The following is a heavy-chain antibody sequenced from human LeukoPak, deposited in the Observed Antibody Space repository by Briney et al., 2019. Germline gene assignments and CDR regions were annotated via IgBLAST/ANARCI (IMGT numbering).Heavy chain of an antibody. D-gene: IGHD3-22*01. CDR1: GYTLTGYY. V-gene: IGHV1-2*02. CDR3: ARDSSGYVDY. CDR2: INPNSGGT. Sequence: ASVKVSCKASGYTLTGYYMHWVRQAPGQGLEWMGWINPNSGGTNYALKFQGRVTVTRDTSINTAYMELSRLRSDDTAVYYCARDSSGYVDYWGQGTLVTVSS. J-gene: IGHJ4*02.